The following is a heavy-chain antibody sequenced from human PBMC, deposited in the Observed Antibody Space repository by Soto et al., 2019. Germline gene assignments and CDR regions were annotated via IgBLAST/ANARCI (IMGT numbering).Heavy chain of an antibody. CDR2: ISYDGSNK. CDR3: AKGRYYDFWGGYYPGDYYYGMDV. J-gene: IGHJ6*02. Sequence: QVQLVESGGGVVQPGRSLRLSCAASGFTFSSYGMHWVRQAPGKGLEWVAVISYDGSNKYYADSVKGRFTISRDNSKNPLYLQMNSLRAEDTAVYYCAKGRYYDFWGGYYPGDYYYGMDVWGQGTTVTVSS. D-gene: IGHD3-3*01. CDR1: GFTFSSYG. V-gene: IGHV3-30*18.